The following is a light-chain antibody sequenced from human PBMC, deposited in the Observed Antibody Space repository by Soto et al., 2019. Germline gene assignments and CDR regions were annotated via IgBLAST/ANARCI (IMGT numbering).Light chain of an antibody. CDR2: DVS. J-gene: IGLJ3*02. CDR3: TSYTSSDTWV. CDR1: SSDVGGYNF. V-gene: IGLV2-14*03. Sequence: QSVLTQPASVSGSPGQSITISCSGTSSDVGGYNFVSRYQQHPGKAPKLMIYDVSHRPSGVSNRFSGSKSDNTASLTISGLQAEDEADYYCTSYTSSDTWVFGGGTKLTVL.